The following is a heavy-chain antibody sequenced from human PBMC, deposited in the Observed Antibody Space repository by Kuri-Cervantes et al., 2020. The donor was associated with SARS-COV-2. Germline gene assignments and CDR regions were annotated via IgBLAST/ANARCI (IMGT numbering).Heavy chain of an antibody. CDR2: ISSSSSTI. D-gene: IGHD7-27*01. CDR3: ARDLRLGKSLDY. J-gene: IGHJ4*02. V-gene: IGHV3-48*01. Sequence: ETLSLTCAASGFTFSSYSMNWVRQAPGKGLEWVSYISSSSSTIYYADSVKGRFTISRGNAKNSLYLQMSSLRAEDTAVYYCARDLRLGKSLDYWGQGTLVTVSS. CDR1: GFTFSSYS.